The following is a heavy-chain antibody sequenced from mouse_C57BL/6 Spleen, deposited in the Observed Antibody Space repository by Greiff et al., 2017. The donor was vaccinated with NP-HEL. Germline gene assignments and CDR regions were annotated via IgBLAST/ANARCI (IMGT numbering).Heavy chain of an antibody. V-gene: IGHV8-8*01. CDR1: GFSLSTFGMG. J-gene: IGHJ2*01. Sequence: QVTLKVSGPGILQPSQTLSLTCSFSGFSLSTFGMGVGWIRQPSGKGLEWLAHSWWDDDKYYNPALKSRLTISKDTSKNQVFLKIANVDTAATATYYCARIEGVRRRYYFDYWGQGTTLTVSS. CDR2: SWWDDDK. CDR3: ARIEGVRRRYYFDY. D-gene: IGHD2-14*01.